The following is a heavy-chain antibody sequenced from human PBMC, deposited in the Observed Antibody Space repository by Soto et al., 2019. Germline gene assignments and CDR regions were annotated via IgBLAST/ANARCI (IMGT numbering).Heavy chain of an antibody. CDR1: GGSISSYY. CDR2: IYYSGST. Sequence: PSETLSLTCTVSGGSISSYYWSWIRQPPGKGLEWIGYIYYSGSTNYNPSLKSRVTISVDTSKNQFSLKLSSVTAADTAVYYCARLWRSGRYYYYGMDVWGQGNTVTVSS. D-gene: IGHD3-16*01. J-gene: IGHJ6*02. CDR3: ARLWRSGRYYYYGMDV. V-gene: IGHV4-59*12.